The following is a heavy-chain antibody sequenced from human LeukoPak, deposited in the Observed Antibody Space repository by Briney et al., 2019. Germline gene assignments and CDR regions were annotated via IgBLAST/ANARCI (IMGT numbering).Heavy chain of an antibody. D-gene: IGHD3-22*01. CDR3: AKVGTPSKDSSRRYAYYYDSSGYSDYYYYYMDV. Sequence: GGSLRLSCAASGFTFDDYAMHWVRHAPGKGLEWVSLISWDGGSTYYADSVKGRFTISRDNSKNSLYLQMNSLRAEDTALYYCAKVGTPSKDSSRRYAYYYDSSGYSDYYYYYMDVWGKGTTVTVSS. CDR2: ISWDGGST. V-gene: IGHV3-43D*03. CDR1: GFTFDDYA. J-gene: IGHJ6*03.